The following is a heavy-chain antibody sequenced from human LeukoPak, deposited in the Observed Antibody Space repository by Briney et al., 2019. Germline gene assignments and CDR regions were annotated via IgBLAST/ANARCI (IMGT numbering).Heavy chain of an antibody. D-gene: IGHD6-19*01. CDR1: GYNFFAYY. CDR3: ARDGSHWSSFHY. CDR2: INPNSGAT. J-gene: IGHJ4*02. Sequence: ASVKVSCKASGYNFFAYYLHWVRQAPGQGLEWVGRINPNSGATDYAQKFRAGVTLTRDTTTNTVYMELSSLRSDDTAVYYCARDGSHWSSFHYWGQGTLVIVSS. V-gene: IGHV1-2*06.